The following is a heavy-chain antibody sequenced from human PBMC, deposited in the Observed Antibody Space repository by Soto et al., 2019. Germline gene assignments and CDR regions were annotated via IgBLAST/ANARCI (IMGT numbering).Heavy chain of an antibody. CDR3: ARDRMIAAREGAFDI. CDR1: GFTFSSYE. CDR2: ISSSGSTI. Sequence: EVQLVESGGGLVQPGGSLRLSCAASGFTFSSYEMNWVRQAPGKGLEWISYISSSGSTIYYADSVKGRFTISRDSAKNSLDLQMNSLRAEDTAVYYCARDRMIAAREGAFDIWGQGTMVTVSS. V-gene: IGHV3-48*03. D-gene: IGHD6-6*01. J-gene: IGHJ3*02.